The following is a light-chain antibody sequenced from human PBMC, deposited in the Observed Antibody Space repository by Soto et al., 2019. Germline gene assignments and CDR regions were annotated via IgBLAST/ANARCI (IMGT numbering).Light chain of an antibody. V-gene: IGLV1-44*01. CDR2: NNN. Sequence: QSVLTQPPSASGTPGQRVTISCSGSSSNIGSNTVNWYQQLPGTAPQLLIYNNNQRPSAGTDRFSGSRSGTSVSLAISGLQSEDEADYYCAAWDDSLNAMVFGGGTKLTVL. J-gene: IGLJ2*01. CDR1: SSNIGSNT. CDR3: AAWDDSLNAMV.